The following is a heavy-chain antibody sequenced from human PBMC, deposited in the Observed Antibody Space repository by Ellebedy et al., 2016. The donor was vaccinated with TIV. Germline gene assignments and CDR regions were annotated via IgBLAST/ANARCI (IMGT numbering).Heavy chain of an antibody. CDR2: INSDGSNT. CDR1: GFTFSSYS. Sequence: GESLKISXAASGFTFSSYSMNWVRQAPGKGLVWVSRINSDGSNTSYADSVKGRLTISRDNAKNTLYLQMNSLRAEDTAVYFCARENSILMGSVGATSDYFDYWGQGTLVTVSS. V-gene: IGHV3-74*01. CDR3: ARENSILMGSVGATSDYFDY. D-gene: IGHD1-26*01. J-gene: IGHJ4*02.